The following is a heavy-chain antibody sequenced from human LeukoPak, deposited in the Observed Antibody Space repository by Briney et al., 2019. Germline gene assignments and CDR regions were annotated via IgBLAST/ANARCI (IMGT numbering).Heavy chain of an antibody. Sequence: QPGGSLRLSCAASGFTVSSNYMNWVRQAPGKGLEGASAIYGGGGTYYADSVKGRFTISRDSSKNTMYLQMDSLRAEDTAVYYCAAPRGGSTVYYFDYWGQGTLVTVSS. CDR1: GFTVSSNY. V-gene: IGHV3-66*01. CDR3: AAPRGGSTVYYFDY. J-gene: IGHJ4*02. CDR2: IYGGGGT. D-gene: IGHD2-8*02.